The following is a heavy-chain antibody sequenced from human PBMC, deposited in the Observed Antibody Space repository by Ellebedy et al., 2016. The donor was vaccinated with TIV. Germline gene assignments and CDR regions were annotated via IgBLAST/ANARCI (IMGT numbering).Heavy chain of an antibody. J-gene: IGHJ2*01. V-gene: IGHV4-31*03. CDR1: GGSISSGGYY. Sequence: MPSETLSLTCTVSGGSISSGGYYWSWIRQHPGKGLEWIGYCYYSGSTYYNPSLKRRVTISVDTSKNQFALKLSSVTAADTAVYYCASKDHGYWYFDLWGRGTLVTVSS. CDR2: CYYSGST. CDR3: ASKDHGYWYFDL. D-gene: IGHD1-14*01.